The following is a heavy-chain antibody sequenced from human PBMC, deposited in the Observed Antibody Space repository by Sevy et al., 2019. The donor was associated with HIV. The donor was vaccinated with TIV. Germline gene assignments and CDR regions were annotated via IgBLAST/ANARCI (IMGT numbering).Heavy chain of an antibody. J-gene: IGHJ4*02. Sequence: GGSLRLSCAASGFTFSTYAMSWVRQAPGKGLEWVAFLKSKADGGTVDHAASVKGRFTISRDDSKSIAYLQMNDLTTEDTGVYYCTRWKGLQSIFDYWGQGALVTVSS. CDR2: LKSKADGGTV. D-gene: IGHD1-1*01. CDR1: GFTFSTYA. V-gene: IGHV3-49*04. CDR3: TRWKGLQSIFDY.